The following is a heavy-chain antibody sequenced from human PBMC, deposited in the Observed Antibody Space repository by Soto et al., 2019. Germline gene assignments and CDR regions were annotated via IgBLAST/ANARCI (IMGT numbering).Heavy chain of an antibody. CDR1: GYTFTSYN. V-gene: IGHV1-8*01. Sequence: QVQLVQSGAEVKKPGASVKVSCKASGYTFTSYNFNWVRQATGQGLEWMGWMNPDTGNKGYGEKFQGRVTMTRDTSISTAYMELSSLRSEDTAVDYCARQWELSGYYYGMDVWFQGTTLTVSS. CDR2: MNPDTGNK. D-gene: IGHD1-26*01. CDR3: ARQWELSGYYYGMDV. J-gene: IGHJ6*02.